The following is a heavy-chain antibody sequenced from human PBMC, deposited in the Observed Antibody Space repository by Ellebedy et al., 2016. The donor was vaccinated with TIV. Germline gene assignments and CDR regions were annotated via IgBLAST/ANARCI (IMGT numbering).Heavy chain of an antibody. CDR2: INPSGGST. CDR3: ARDAPWGTSLAVDY. V-gene: IGHV1-46*01. D-gene: IGHD3-16*01. CDR1: GYTFTRYY. Sequence: ASVKVSCXASGYTFTRYYMHWVRQPPGQGLEWMGKINPSGGSTTYAQKFQGRVTMTRDRSTSTVYMELNSLRSEDTAVYYCARDAPWGTSLAVDYWGQGTLVTVSS. J-gene: IGHJ4*02.